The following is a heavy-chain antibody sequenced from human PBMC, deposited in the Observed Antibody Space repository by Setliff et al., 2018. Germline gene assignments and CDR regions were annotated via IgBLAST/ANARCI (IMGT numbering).Heavy chain of an antibody. CDR3: ARVTGFSYMDV. Sequence: NPSETLSLTCTVSGDSISRAKYYWSWIRQSAGKGLECLGRIYTDGSTKYNPSLNSRVTLLIDTAKNQISLRLSSVTAADTAVYFCARVTGFSYMDVWGKGTTVTVSS. CDR1: GDSISRAKYY. D-gene: IGHD3-3*01. V-gene: IGHV4-61*02. J-gene: IGHJ6*03. CDR2: IYTDGST.